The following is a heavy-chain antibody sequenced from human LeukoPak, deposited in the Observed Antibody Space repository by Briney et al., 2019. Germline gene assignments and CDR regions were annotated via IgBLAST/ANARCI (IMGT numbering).Heavy chain of an antibody. D-gene: IGHD3-10*01. CDR2: SRSKARRYST. Sequence: QTGGSLRLSCAVSGFTLSDHFMDWFRQPPGKGLEWIGRSRSKARRYSTEYAPSVKGRFIISRDDSKNLLYLQMNSLQTEDTAVYYCARDRSGAVRAETSEFDYWGQGTLVTVSS. V-gene: IGHV3-72*01. J-gene: IGHJ4*02. CDR3: ARDRSGAVRAETSEFDY. CDR1: GFTLSDHF.